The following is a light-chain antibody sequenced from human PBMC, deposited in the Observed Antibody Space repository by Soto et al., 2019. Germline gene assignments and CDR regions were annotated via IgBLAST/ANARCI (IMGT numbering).Light chain of an antibody. V-gene: IGLV1-44*01. J-gene: IGLJ2*01. CDR2: SNN. Sequence: QAVLTQPPSASGTPGQRVTISCSGSSSNTGSNTVNWYQQLPGTAPKLLIYSNNQRPSGVPDRFSGSKSGTSASLAISGLQSDDEADYYCAAWDDSLNGVEFGGGTKLTVL. CDR1: SSNTGSNT. CDR3: AAWDDSLNGVE.